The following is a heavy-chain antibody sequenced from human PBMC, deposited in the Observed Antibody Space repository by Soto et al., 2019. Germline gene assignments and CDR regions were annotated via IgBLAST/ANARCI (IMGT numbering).Heavy chain of an antibody. Sequence: PSETLSLTCTVSGGSISSSTYYWGWIRQPPGKGLEWIGNIYYSGSTYYNPSLKSRVTISVDTSKSQFSLTLTSVTAADTAVYYCARQGYSGDRYFDYWGQGTLVTVS. V-gene: IGHV4-39*01. CDR2: IYYSGST. D-gene: IGHD6-25*01. CDR1: GGSISSSTYY. CDR3: ARQGYSGDRYFDY. J-gene: IGHJ4*02.